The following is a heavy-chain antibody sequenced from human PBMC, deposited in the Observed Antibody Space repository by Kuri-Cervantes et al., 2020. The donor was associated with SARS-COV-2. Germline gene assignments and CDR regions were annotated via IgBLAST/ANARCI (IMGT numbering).Heavy chain of an antibody. J-gene: IGHJ6*03. CDR1: GFTFRSHS. Sequence: GESLKLSCEASGFTFRSHSMNRDRQAPGKGLEWVSCTSSEITYIYYVDSVKGRFTISRDNAKNSLYLQMNSLRAEDTAVYYCARAGGSGGTPNYYYYMDVWGKGTTVTVSS. CDR3: ARAGGSGGTPNYYYYMDV. D-gene: IGHD2-15*01. CDR2: TSSEITYI. V-gene: IGHV3-21*01.